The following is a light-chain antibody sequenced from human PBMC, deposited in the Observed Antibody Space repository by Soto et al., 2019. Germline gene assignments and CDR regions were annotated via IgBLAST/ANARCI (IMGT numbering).Light chain of an antibody. Sequence: QSALTQPASVSGSPGQSITISCTGTSSDVGRYKLFSWYQQHPGKAPKLMIYDVTNRPSGVSNRFSGSKSGNTASLTISGLQAEDEADYYCSSYTTSSTLIFGGGTKLTVL. CDR1: SSDVGRYKL. V-gene: IGLV2-14*03. J-gene: IGLJ2*01. CDR2: DVT. CDR3: SSYTTSSTLI.